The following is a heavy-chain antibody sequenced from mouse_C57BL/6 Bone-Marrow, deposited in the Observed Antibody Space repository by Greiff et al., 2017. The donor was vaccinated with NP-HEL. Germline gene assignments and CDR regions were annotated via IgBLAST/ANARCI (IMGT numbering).Heavy chain of an antibody. CDR3: ARGGGYYAMDY. D-gene: IGHD1-1*02. CDR1: GYTFTTYP. J-gene: IGHJ4*01. Sequence: QVQLLQQSGAEIVKPGASVKMSCKASGYTFTTYPIEWMKQNHGKSLEWIGNFHPYNDDTKYNEKFKGKATLTVEKSSSTVYLELSRLTSDDSAVYYCARGGGYYAMDYWGQGTSVTVSS. V-gene: IGHV1-47*01. CDR2: FHPYNDDT.